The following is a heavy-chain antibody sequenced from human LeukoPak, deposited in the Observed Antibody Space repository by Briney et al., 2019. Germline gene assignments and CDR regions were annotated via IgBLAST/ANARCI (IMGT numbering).Heavy chain of an antibody. J-gene: IGHJ4*02. CDR2: ISGSGGST. V-gene: IGHV3-23*01. CDR3: AKDLVYDYGDYGGRGFFDY. CDR1: GFTFSSYA. D-gene: IGHD4-17*01. Sequence: GGSLRLSCAASGFTFSSYAMSWVRQAPGKGLEWVSAISGSGGSTYYADSVKGRFTIFRDNSKNTLYLQMNSLRAEDTAVYYCAKDLVYDYGDYGGRGFFDYWGQGTLVTVSS.